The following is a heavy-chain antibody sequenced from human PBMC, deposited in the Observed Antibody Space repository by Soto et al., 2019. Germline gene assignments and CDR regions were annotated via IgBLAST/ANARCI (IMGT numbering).Heavy chain of an antibody. Sequence: PSETLSLTCTVSGGSISSYYWSWIRQPPGKGLEWIGYIYYSGSTNYNPSLKSRVTISVDTSKNQFSLKLSSVTAADTAVYYCASEYQHYYGSQAVPFDYWGQGTLVTVSS. J-gene: IGHJ4*02. V-gene: IGHV4-59*01. CDR2: IYYSGST. CDR3: ASEYQHYYGSQAVPFDY. D-gene: IGHD3-10*01. CDR1: GGSISSYY.